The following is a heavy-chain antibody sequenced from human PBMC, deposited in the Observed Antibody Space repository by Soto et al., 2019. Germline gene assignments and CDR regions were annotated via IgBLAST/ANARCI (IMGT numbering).Heavy chain of an antibody. Sequence: EVQLLESGGGLVQPGGSLRLSCAASGLTFSSYAMSWVRQAPGKGLEWVSAISGSGGSTYYADSVKGRFTISRDNSKNTLYLQMNSLRAEDTAVYYCARDLLSYGYIDYWGQGTLVTVSS. D-gene: IGHD5-18*01. CDR1: GLTFSSYA. CDR2: ISGSGGST. V-gene: IGHV3-23*01. J-gene: IGHJ4*02. CDR3: ARDLLSYGYIDY.